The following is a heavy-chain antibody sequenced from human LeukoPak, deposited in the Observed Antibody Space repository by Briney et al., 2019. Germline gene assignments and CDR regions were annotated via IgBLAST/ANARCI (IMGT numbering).Heavy chain of an antibody. V-gene: IGHV6-1*01. CDR3: ARGSNYDFWSGYFDAFDI. J-gene: IGHJ3*02. CDR1: GDSVSSDSAA. Sequence: SQTLSLTCAISGDSVSSDSAAWNWIRQSPSRGLEWLGRTYYRSKWYNDYAVSVKSRITINPDTSKNQFSLQLNSVTPEDTAVYYCARGSNYDFWSGYFDAFDIWGQGTMVTVSS. D-gene: IGHD3-3*01. CDR2: TYYRSKWYN.